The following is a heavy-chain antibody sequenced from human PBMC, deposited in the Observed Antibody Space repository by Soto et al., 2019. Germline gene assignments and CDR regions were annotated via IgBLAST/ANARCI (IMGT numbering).Heavy chain of an antibody. D-gene: IGHD3-10*01. V-gene: IGHV3-30*18. CDR2: ISYDGSNK. CDR3: AKEMNPPLVRWFRVYYGMDV. Sequence: VGSLRLSCAASGFTFSSYGMHWVRQAPGKGLEWVAVISYDGSNKYYADSVKGRFTISRDNSKNTLYLQMNSLRAEDTAVYYCAKEMNPPLVRWFRVYYGMDVWGQGTTVTVSS. CDR1: GFTFSSYG. J-gene: IGHJ6*02.